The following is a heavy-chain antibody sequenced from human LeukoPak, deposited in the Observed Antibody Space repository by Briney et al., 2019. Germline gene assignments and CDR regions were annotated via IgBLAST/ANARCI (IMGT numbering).Heavy chain of an antibody. V-gene: IGHV4-34*01. CDR1: GGSSSGYY. J-gene: IGHJ5*02. D-gene: IGHD6-13*01. CDR2: INHSGST. Sequence: PSETLSLTCAAYGGSSSGYYWSWIRQPPGKGLEWIGEINHSGSTNYNPSLKSRVTISVDTSKNQFFLNLRSVTAADTAVYCARVPRIEAGATGDWFDPWGQGTVVTVSS. CDR3: ARVPRIEAGATGDWFDP.